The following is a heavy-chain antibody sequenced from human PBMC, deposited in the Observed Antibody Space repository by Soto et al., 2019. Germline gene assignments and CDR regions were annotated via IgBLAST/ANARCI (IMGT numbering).Heavy chain of an antibody. CDR1: GGTFSSYA. D-gene: IGHD3-22*01. CDR3: ARDRDSSGYYYVTFDI. Sequence: SVKVSCKASGGTFSSYAISWVRQAPGQGLEWMGGIIPIFGTANYAQKFQGRVTITADESTSTAYMELSSLRSEDTAVYYCARDRDSSGYYYVTFDIWGQGTMVTVSS. CDR2: IIPIFGTA. J-gene: IGHJ3*02. V-gene: IGHV1-69*13.